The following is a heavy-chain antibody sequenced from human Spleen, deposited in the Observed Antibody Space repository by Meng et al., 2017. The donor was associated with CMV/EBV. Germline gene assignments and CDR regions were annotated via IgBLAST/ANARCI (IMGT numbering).Heavy chain of an antibody. Sequence: SETLSLTCAVFGGSISSNTWWTWVRQPPGKGLEWIGEIYHSGSTNYKTSLESRVTISVDKSKNQFSLKLSSVTAADTAVYYCATGGFMVAIRYHYGMDVWGQGTTVTVSS. J-gene: IGHJ6*01. CDR3: ATGGFMVAIRYHYGMDV. CDR2: IYHSGST. CDR1: GGSISSNTW. V-gene: IGHV4-4*02. D-gene: IGHD2-15*01.